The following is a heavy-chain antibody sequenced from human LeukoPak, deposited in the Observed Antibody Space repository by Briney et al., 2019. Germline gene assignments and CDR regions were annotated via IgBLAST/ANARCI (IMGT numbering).Heavy chain of an antibody. D-gene: IGHD6-19*01. CDR2: ISSSSSYI. CDR3: ARGYSSGWPPDY. Sequence: GGSLRLSCAASGFTFSSYSMNWVRQAPGKGLEWVSSISSSSSYIYYADSVEGRFTISRDNAKNSLYLQMNSLRAEDTAVYYCARGYSSGWPPDYWGQGTLVTVSS. CDR1: GFTFSSYS. V-gene: IGHV3-21*01. J-gene: IGHJ4*02.